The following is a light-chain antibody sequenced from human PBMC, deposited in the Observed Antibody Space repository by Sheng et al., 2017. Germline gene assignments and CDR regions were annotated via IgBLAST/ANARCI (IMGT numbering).Light chain of an antibody. CDR3: QAWDSSIVV. CDR2: QDS. J-gene: IGLJ2*01. CDR1: KLGDKY. Sequence: SYELTQPPSVSVSPGQTASITCSGDKLGDKYACWYQQKPGQSHVLVIYQDSKRPSGIPERFSGSNSGNTATLTISGTQAMDEADYYCQAWDSSIVVFGGGTKLTVL. V-gene: IGLV3-1*01.